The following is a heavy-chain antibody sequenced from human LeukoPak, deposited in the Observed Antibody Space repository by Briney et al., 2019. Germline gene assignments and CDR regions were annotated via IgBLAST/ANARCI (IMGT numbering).Heavy chain of an antibody. J-gene: IGHJ4*02. Sequence: PSETLSLTCAVYGRSFSGYYWSWIRQPPGKGLEWTGEINHSGNTNYNPSLKSPVTISEDTSKNQFSLKLSSVTAADTAVYYCARSPLSSGYPFDYWGQGTLVTVSS. CDR3: ARSPLSSGYPFDY. CDR1: GRSFSGYY. CDR2: INHSGNT. V-gene: IGHV4-34*01. D-gene: IGHD3-22*01.